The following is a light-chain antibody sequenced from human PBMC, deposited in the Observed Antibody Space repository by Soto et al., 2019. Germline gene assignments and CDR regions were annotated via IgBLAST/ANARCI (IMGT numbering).Light chain of an antibody. J-gene: IGKJ1*01. CDR1: QTISSW. CDR2: KPS. V-gene: IGKV1-5*03. Sequence: DIQMTQSPSTLSGSVGDRVTITCRASQTISSWLAWYQQKPGKAPKLLIYKPSTLKSGVPSRFSGSGSGTEFPLTISSLQPDDFATYYCQHYNSYSEAFGQGPKVELK. CDR3: QHYNSYSEA.